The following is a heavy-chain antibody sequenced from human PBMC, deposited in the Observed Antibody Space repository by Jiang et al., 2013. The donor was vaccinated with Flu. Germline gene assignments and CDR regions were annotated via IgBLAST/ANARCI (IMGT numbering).Heavy chain of an antibody. V-gene: IGHV3-53*01. CDR1: GFTVSSNY. CDR3: ARSSPYSSGWYDANFDY. CDR2: IYSGGST. D-gene: IGHD6-19*01. Sequence: VQLVESGGGLIQPGGSLRLSCAASGFTVSSNYMSWVRQAPGKGLEWVSVIYSGGSTYYADSVKGRFTISRDNSKNTLYLQMNSLRAEDTAVYYCARSSPYSSGWYDANFDYWGQGTLVTVSS. J-gene: IGHJ4*02.